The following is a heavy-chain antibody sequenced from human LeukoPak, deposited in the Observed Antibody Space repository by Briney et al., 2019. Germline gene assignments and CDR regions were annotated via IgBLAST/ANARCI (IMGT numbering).Heavy chain of an antibody. CDR1: GGSISSSSYY. D-gene: IGHD3-10*01. CDR2: IYYSGST. CDR3: ARGRVGKRITMVRGPPWFDP. Sequence: SSETLSLTCTVSGGSISSSSYYWGWIRQPPGKGLEWIGSIYYSGSTYYNPSLKSRVTISVDTSKNQFSLKLSSVTAADTAVYYCARGRVGKRITMVRGPPWFDPWGQGTLVTVSS. J-gene: IGHJ5*02. V-gene: IGHV4-39*07.